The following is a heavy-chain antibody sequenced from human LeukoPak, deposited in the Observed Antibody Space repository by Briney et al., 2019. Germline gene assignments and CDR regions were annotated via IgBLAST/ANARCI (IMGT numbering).Heavy chain of an antibody. Sequence: GESLQISCKGSGYTFTGYWIGWVRQLPGKGLEWMGIIYPGDSDTRYSPSFQGQVTISADKSISTAYLQWSSLKASDTAMYYCASLREGYCSSTSCLHDAFDIWGQGTMVTVSS. V-gene: IGHV5-51*01. CDR2: IYPGDSDT. CDR1: GYTFTGYW. D-gene: IGHD2-2*01. J-gene: IGHJ3*02. CDR3: ASLREGYCSSTSCLHDAFDI.